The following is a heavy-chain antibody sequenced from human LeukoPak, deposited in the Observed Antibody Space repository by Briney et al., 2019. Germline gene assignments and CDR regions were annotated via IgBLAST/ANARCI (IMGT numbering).Heavy chain of an antibody. CDR2: ISGSGGST. Sequence: GVSLRLSCAASGFTISSYAMSWVRQAPGKGLEWVSAISGSGGSTYYADSVKGRFTISRDNSKNTLYLQMNSLRAEDTAVYYCAKDSFLRGTPWSWGQGTLVTVSS. V-gene: IGHV3-23*01. CDR1: GFTISSYA. CDR3: AKDSFLRGTPWS. D-gene: IGHD3-10*01. J-gene: IGHJ5*02.